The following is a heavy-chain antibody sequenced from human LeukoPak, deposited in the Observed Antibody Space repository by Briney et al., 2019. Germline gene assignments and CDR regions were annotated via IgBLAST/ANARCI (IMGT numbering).Heavy chain of an antibody. D-gene: IGHD6-13*01. V-gene: IGHV4-39*07. CDR3: ARRRYSSSWYRHNWFDP. CDR1: GGSISSSSYY. J-gene: IGHJ5*02. CDR2: IYYSGST. Sequence: SETLSLTCTVSGGSISSSSYYWGWIRQPPGKGLEWIGSIYYSGSTYYNPSLKSRVTISVDTSKNQFSLKLSSVTAADTAVYYCARRRYSSSWYRHNWFDPWGQGTLVTVSS.